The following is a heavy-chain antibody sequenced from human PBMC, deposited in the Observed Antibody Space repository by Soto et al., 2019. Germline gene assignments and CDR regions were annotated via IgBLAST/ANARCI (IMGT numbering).Heavy chain of an antibody. Sequence: ASVKVSCKASGYTFTSYAMHWVRQAPGQRLEWMGWINAGNGNTKYSQKFQGRVTITRDTSASTAYMELSSLRSEDTAVYYCARGSGYYYWNDYWGQGTLVTVSS. V-gene: IGHV1-3*01. J-gene: IGHJ4*02. CDR2: INAGNGNT. CDR3: ARGSGYYYWNDY. D-gene: IGHD3-22*01. CDR1: GYTFTSYA.